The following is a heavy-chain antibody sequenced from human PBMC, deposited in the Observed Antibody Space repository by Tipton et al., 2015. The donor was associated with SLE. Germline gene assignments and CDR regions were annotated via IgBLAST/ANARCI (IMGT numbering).Heavy chain of an antibody. Sequence: TLSLTCAVYGGSFSGYYWSWIRQPPGKGLEWIGEINHSGSTNYNPSLKSRVTISVDTSKNQFSLKLSSVTAADTAAYYCARENYDFWSGYYEDYYMDVWGKGTTVTVSS. J-gene: IGHJ6*03. D-gene: IGHD3-3*01. V-gene: IGHV4-34*01. CDR2: INHSGST. CDR1: GGSFSGYY. CDR3: ARENYDFWSGYYEDYYMDV.